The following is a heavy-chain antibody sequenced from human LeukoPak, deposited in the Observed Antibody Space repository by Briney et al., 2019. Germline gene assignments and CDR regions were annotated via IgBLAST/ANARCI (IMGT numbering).Heavy chain of an antibody. V-gene: IGHV5-51*01. CDR1: GYSFTSYW. D-gene: IGHD3-22*01. J-gene: IGHJ3*02. CDR2: IYPGDSDT. Sequence: GESLKISCKGSGYSFTSYWIGWVRQMPGKGLEWMGIIYPGDSDTRYSPSFQGQVTISADKSISTAYLQWSSLKASDTAMYYCARAKDRATYYYDSSGYPEVFDIWGQGTMVTVSS. CDR3: ARAKDRATYYYDSSGYPEVFDI.